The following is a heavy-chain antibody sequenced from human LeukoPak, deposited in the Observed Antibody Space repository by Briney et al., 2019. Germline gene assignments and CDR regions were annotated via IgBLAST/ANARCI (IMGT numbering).Heavy chain of an antibody. D-gene: IGHD3-16*01. CDR3: ARGYYVRYFDL. Sequence: SETLSLTCAVYGVSFSGYYWSWVRQPPGKGLEYIGEIHHSGSTNYNPSLKSRVTISVDTSKNHFSLKLSSVTAADTAVYYCARGYYVRYFDLWGRGTLVTVSS. V-gene: IGHV4-34*01. CDR2: IHHSGST. J-gene: IGHJ2*01. CDR1: GVSFSGYY.